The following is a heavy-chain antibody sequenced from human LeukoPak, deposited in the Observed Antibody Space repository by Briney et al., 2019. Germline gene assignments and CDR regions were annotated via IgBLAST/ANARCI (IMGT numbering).Heavy chain of an antibody. CDR3: GRHLYGGNSAIDY. J-gene: IGHJ4*02. V-gene: IGHV5-51*01. CDR2: MYPGDSGT. CDR1: GYSFTSYW. Sequence: GESLRISCKGSGYSFTSYWIGWVRQMPEKGLEWMGIMYPGDSGTRYSPSFQGQVTISVDKSISTAYLQWSSLKASDTAMYYCGRHLYGGNSAIDYWGQGTLVTVSS. D-gene: IGHD4-23*01.